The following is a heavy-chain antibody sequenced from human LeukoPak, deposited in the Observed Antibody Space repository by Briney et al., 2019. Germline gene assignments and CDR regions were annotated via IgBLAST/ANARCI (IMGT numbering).Heavy chain of an antibody. D-gene: IGHD6-13*01. CDR1: GFTFSSYS. J-gene: IGHJ1*01. V-gene: IGHV3-21*01. Sequence: GGSLRLSCAASGFTFSSYSMNWVRQAPGKGLEWVSSISSSSSYIYYADSVKGRFTISRDNAKNSLYLQMNSLRAEDTAVYYCARGWGIAAALFQHWGQGTLVTVSS. CDR3: ARGWGIAAALFQH. CDR2: ISSSSSYI.